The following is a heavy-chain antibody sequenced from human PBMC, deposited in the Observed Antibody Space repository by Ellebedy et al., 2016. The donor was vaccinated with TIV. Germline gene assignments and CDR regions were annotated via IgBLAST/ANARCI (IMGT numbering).Heavy chain of an antibody. D-gene: IGHD3-22*01. CDR2: ISFDGSKK. Sequence: GESLKISCAASGFALGSYGMHWVRQAPGKGLEWVAVISFDGSKKYYADSVKGRFTISRDNSKNTLYLQMNSLRPEDTAVYYCAKVADYYHDSSGFPDNWGQGTLVTVSS. CDR1: GFALGSYG. V-gene: IGHV3-30*18. CDR3: AKVADYYHDSSGFPDN. J-gene: IGHJ4*02.